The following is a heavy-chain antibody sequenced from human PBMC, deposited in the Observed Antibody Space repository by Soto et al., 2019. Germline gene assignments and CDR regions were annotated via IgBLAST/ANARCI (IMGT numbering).Heavy chain of an antibody. D-gene: IGHD2-15*01. CDR1: GYTFTSYG. Sequence: QVQLVQSGAEVKKPGASVKVSCKASGYTFTSYGISWVRQAPGQGLEWMGWISAYNGNTNYAQKLQGRVTMTTDTSTSTAYMELRSLRSDDTAVYYCARDLGSGKGYCSGGSCYPDYRGQGTLVTVSS. CDR2: ISAYNGNT. V-gene: IGHV1-18*01. J-gene: IGHJ4*02. CDR3: ARDLGSGKGYCSGGSCYPDY.